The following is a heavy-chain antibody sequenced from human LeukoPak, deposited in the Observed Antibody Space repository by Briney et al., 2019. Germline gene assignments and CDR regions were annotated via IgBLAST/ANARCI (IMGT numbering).Heavy chain of an antibody. D-gene: IGHD2-2*01. CDR3: ARRPKGNYRSSTSCYYGWFDP. Sequence: GESLRISCKGSGYSFTSYWISWVRQMPGKGLEWMGRIDPSDSYTNYSPSFQGHVTISADKSISTAYLQWSSLKASDTAMYYCARRPKGNYRSSTSCYYGWFDPWGQGTLVTVSS. CDR1: GYSFTSYW. V-gene: IGHV5-10-1*01. CDR2: IDPSDSYT. J-gene: IGHJ5*02.